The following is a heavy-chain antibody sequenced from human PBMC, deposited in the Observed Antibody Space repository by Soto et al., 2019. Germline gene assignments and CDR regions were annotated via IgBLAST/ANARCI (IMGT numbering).Heavy chain of an antibody. CDR2: INHSGST. V-gene: IGHV4-34*01. Sequence: SETLSLTCAVYGGSFSGYYWSWIRQPPGKGLEWIGEINHSGSTNYNASVKSRVTISVDTSKNQFSLKLNSVTAADTAVYYCARGQRNTAMLLSQYYYYGMDVWGQGTTVTVS. D-gene: IGHD5-18*01. CDR3: ARGQRNTAMLLSQYYYYGMDV. J-gene: IGHJ6*02. CDR1: GGSFSGYY.